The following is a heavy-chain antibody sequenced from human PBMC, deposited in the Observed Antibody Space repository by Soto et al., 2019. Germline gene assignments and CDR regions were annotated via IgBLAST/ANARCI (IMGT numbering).Heavy chain of an antibody. J-gene: IGHJ6*03. CDR1: GFTFSSYS. Sequence: GGSLRLSCAASGFTFSSYSMNWVRQAPGRGLEWVSYISSSSSTIYYADSVKVRFTISRDNAKNSLYLQMNSLRAEDTAVYYCARVWSDSHYYYYMDVWGKGTTVTVSS. V-gene: IGHV3-48*01. CDR2: ISSSSSTI. D-gene: IGHD2-21*02. CDR3: ARVWSDSHYYYYMDV.